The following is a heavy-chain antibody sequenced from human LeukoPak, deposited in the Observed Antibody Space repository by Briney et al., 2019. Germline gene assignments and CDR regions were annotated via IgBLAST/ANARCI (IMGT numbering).Heavy chain of an antibody. D-gene: IGHD6-19*01. CDR1: GFTFSSYG. Sequence: GGSLRLSCAASGFTFSSYGMHWVRQAPGKGLEWVAVIWYDGSNKYYADSVKGRFTISRDNSKNTLYLQMNSLRAEDTAVYYCAKDSVEVPGTPVDYWGQGTLVTVSS. V-gene: IGHV3-33*06. J-gene: IGHJ4*02. CDR2: IWYDGSNK. CDR3: AKDSVEVPGTPVDY.